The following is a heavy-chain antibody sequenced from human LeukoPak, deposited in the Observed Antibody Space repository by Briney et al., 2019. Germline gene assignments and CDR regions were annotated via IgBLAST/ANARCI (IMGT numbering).Heavy chain of an antibody. CDR2: INHSGST. Sequence: SETLSLTCAVYGGSFIGYYWSWIRQPPGKGLVWIGEINHSGSTNYNPSLKSRVTISVDTSKNQFSLKLSSVTAADTAVYYCARGRIVVVPAAMAYYYYGMDVWGKGPTVTVSS. V-gene: IGHV4-34*01. J-gene: IGHJ6*04. CDR1: GGSFIGYY. CDR3: ARGRIVVVPAAMAYYYYGMDV. D-gene: IGHD2-2*01.